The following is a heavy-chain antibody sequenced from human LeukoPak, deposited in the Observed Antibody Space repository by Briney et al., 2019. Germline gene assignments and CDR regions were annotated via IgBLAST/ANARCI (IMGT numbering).Heavy chain of an antibody. D-gene: IGHD6-19*01. Sequence: PGGSLRLSCAASGFTFSNYAMSWVRQAPGMGLEWVSGIGAGGTTYYTDSMKGRFTISRDNAKNSLFLQMNSLRAEDTAVYYCARSSSGWWDYWGQGTLVTVSS. CDR2: IGAGGTT. CDR1: GFTFSNYA. CDR3: ARSSSGWWDY. V-gene: IGHV3-69-1*01. J-gene: IGHJ4*02.